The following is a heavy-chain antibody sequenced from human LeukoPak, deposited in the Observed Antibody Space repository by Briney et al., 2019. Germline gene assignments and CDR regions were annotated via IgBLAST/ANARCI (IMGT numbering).Heavy chain of an antibody. CDR2: ISAYNGNT. J-gene: IGHJ5*02. D-gene: IGHD2-2*01. CDR3: ARDVGCSSISCTKTNWFDP. CDR1: GYTFTSYG. V-gene: IGHV1-18*01. Sequence: ASVKVSCKASGYTFTSYGISWVRQAPGQGLEWMGWISAYNGNTNYAQKLQGRVTMTTDTSTSTAYMELRSLRSDDTAVYYCARDVGCSSISCTKTNWFDPWGQGTLVTVSS.